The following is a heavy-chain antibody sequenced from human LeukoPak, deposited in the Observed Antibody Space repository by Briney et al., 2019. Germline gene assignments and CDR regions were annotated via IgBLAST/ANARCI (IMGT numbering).Heavy chain of an antibody. Sequence: SETLSLTCTVSGGSISSYYWSWIRQPPGKGLEWIGYIYYSGSTNYNPSLKSRVTISVDTSKNQFSLKLSSVTAADTAVYYCARQGYSYGFGTNWFDPWGQGTLVTVSS. CDR1: GGSISSYY. D-gene: IGHD5-18*01. J-gene: IGHJ5*02. CDR3: ARQGYSYGFGTNWFDP. CDR2: IYYSGST. V-gene: IGHV4-59*08.